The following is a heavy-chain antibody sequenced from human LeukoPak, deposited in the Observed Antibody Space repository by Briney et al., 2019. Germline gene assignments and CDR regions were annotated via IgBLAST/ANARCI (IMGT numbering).Heavy chain of an antibody. Sequence: TGGSLRLSCAASGFTFSSYWMSWVRQAPGKGLEWVSNIKQDGSEKYYVDSVKGRFTISRDNAKSSLYLQMNSLRAEDTAVYYCARVNNWSREANWGQGTLVTVSS. CDR3: ARVNNWSREAN. CDR2: IKQDGSEK. D-gene: IGHD1-20*01. CDR1: GFTFSSYW. J-gene: IGHJ4*02. V-gene: IGHV3-7*01.